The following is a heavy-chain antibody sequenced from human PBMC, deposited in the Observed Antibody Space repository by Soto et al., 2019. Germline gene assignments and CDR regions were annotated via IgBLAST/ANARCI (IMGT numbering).Heavy chain of an antibody. D-gene: IGHD6-19*01. J-gene: IGHJ4*02. V-gene: IGHV1-18*01. Sequence: ASVKVSCKASGYTFTSYGISWVRQAPGQGLEWMGWISAYNGNTNYAQKLQGGVTMTTDTSTSTAYMELRSLRSDDTAVYYCARSPLISEHIAVAGKLEYWGQGTLVTV. CDR1: GYTFTSYG. CDR3: ARSPLISEHIAVAGKLEY. CDR2: ISAYNGNT.